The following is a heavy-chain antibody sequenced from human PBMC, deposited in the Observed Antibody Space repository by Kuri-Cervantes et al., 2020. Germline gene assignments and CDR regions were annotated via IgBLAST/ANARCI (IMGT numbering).Heavy chain of an antibody. Sequence: GGSLRLSCAASGLTFSSHAMSWVRQAPGKGLEWVAVISYDESEQHYADSVKGRFTISRDNSKNTLYLQMNSLRAEDTAVYYCARAYVDVTFDYWGQGTLVTVSS. CDR3: ARAYVDVTFDY. V-gene: IGHV3-30*04. CDR2: ISYDESEQ. CDR1: GLTFSSHA. J-gene: IGHJ4*02. D-gene: IGHD2-21*02.